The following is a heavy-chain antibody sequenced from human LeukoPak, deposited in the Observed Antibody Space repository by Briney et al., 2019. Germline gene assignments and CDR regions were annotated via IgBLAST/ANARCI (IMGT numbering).Heavy chain of an antibody. Sequence: PGGSLRLTCAASGFTFSSYGMHWVRQAPGKGLEWVAVIWYDGSNKYYADSVKGRFTISRDNSKNTLYLQMNSLRAEDAAVYYCAREGYSSSLSSFDYWGQGTLVTVSS. CDR3: AREGYSSSLSSFDY. D-gene: IGHD6-13*01. J-gene: IGHJ4*02. CDR2: IWYDGSNK. CDR1: GFTFSSYG. V-gene: IGHV3-33*08.